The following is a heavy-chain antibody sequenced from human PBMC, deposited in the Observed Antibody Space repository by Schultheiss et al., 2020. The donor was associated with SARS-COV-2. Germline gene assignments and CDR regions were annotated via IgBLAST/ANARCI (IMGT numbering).Heavy chain of an antibody. V-gene: IGHV4-34*01. D-gene: IGHD1-26*01. J-gene: IGHJ4*02. CDR1: GGSFSGYY. CDR3: ARDARGDIVGATGGDY. CDR2: INHSGST. Sequence: SETLSLTCAVYGGSFSGYYWSWIRQPPGKGLEWIGEINHSGSTNYNPSLKSRVTISVDTSKNQFSLKLSSVTAADTAVYYCARDARGDIVGATGGDYWGQGTLVTVSS.